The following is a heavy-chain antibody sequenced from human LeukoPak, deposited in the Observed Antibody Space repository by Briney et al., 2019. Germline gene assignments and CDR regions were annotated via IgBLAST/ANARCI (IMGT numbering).Heavy chain of an antibody. Sequence: GGSLRLSCAASGFTFSSYWMSWVCQAPGKGLEWVSSISSSSDYIYYADSVKGRFTISRDDAKNSLYLQMNSLRAEDTAVYYCARDFSSGSFYGDYYFDYWGQGTLVTVSS. CDR3: ARDFSSGSFYGDYYFDY. V-gene: IGHV3-21*01. D-gene: IGHD1-26*01. J-gene: IGHJ4*02. CDR1: GFTFSSYW. CDR2: ISSSSDYI.